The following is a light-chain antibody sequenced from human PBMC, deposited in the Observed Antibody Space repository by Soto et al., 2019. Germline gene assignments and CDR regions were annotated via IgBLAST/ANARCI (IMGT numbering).Light chain of an antibody. V-gene: IGKV3-15*01. CDR3: QQYNNWHPFT. Sequence: EIVMTQSPATLSVSPGERATLSCRASQGISSNLAWYQQRPGQAPRLLIYGASTRATGISARFSGSGSGTEFTLTISSLQSEDFAVYYCQQYNNWHPFTFGGGTKVEIK. CDR1: QGISSN. J-gene: IGKJ4*01. CDR2: GAS.